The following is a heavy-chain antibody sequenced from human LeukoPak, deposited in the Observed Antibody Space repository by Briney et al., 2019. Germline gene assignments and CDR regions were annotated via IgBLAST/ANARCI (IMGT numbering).Heavy chain of an antibody. CDR2: ISGSGGST. J-gene: IGHJ4*02. CDR3: ARVGSGTVTLDY. Sequence: GGSLRLSCAASGFTFSSYAMSWVRQAPGKGLEWVSAISGSGGSTYYADSVKGRFTISRDNSKNTLYLQMNSLRAEDTAVYYCARVGSGTVTLDYWGQGTLVTVSS. CDR1: GFTFSSYA. V-gene: IGHV3-23*01. D-gene: IGHD4-17*01.